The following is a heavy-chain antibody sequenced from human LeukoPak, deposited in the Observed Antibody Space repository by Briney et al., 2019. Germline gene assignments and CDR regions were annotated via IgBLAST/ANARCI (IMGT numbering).Heavy chain of an antibody. CDR3: ARDPVGATPL. CDR2: IIPIFGTA. Sequence: AASVKVSCKASGGTFSSYAISWVRQAPGQGLEWMGGIIPIFGTANYAQKFQGRVTITADESTSTAYMELSSLRSEDTAVYYCARDPVGATPLWGQGTLVTVSS. D-gene: IGHD1-26*01. J-gene: IGHJ4*02. V-gene: IGHV1-69*13. CDR1: GGTFSSYA.